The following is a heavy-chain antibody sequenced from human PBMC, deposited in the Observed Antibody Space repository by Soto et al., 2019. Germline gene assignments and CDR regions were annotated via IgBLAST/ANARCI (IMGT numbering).Heavy chain of an antibody. V-gene: IGHV4-31*03. J-gene: IGHJ6*02. CDR1: GGSISSGGYY. Sequence: SETLSLTCTVSGGSISSGGYYWSWIRQHPGKGLEWIGYIYYSGSTYYNPSLKSRVTISVDTSKNQFSLKLSSLIAADTAVYYCARHSPPFFYGSGPWDVWGQGTTVTVSS. D-gene: IGHD3-10*01. CDR3: ARHSPPFFYGSGPWDV. CDR2: IYYSGST.